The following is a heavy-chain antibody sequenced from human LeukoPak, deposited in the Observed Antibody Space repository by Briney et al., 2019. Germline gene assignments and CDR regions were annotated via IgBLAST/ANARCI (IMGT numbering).Heavy chain of an antibody. V-gene: IGHV4-4*07. D-gene: IGHD2-8*01. CDR1: GGSISSYY. Sequence: SETLSLTCTVSGGSISSYYWSWIRQPAGKGLEWIGRIYTSGSTNYNPSLKSRVTMSVDTSKNQFSLKLSSVTAADTAVYYCARVQGYCTNGVCYDWFDPWGQGTLDTVSS. CDR2: IYTSGST. J-gene: IGHJ5*02. CDR3: ARVQGYCTNGVCYDWFDP.